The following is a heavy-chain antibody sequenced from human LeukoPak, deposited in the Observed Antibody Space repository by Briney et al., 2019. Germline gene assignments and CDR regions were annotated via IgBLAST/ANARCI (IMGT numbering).Heavy chain of an antibody. D-gene: IGHD3-22*01. CDR2: ISGSGGST. V-gene: IGHV3-23*01. CDR3: AKDDYYDSSGYAKYFQH. CDR1: GFTFSSYA. J-gene: IGHJ1*01. Sequence: GGSLRLSCAASGFTFSSYAMSWVRQAPGKGLEGVSAISGSGGSTDYADYVKGRFTISKDNSTTTLYLQMNSLRAEDTAVYYCAKDDYYDSSGYAKYFQHWGQGTLVTVSS.